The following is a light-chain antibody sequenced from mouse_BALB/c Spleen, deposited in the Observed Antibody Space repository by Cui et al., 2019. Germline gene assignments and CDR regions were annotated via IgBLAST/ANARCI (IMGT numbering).Light chain of an antibody. CDR3: QHFWSTPFT. Sequence: DIQMTQSLASLSASVGETVTITCRARRNIHNYLAWYQQKQGKSPQLLVYNAKTLADGVPSRFSGSGSGTQYSLNINSLQPEDFGSYYCQHFWSTPFTFGSGTKLEIK. V-gene: IGKV12-41*01. CDR2: NAK. CDR1: RNIHNY. J-gene: IGKJ4*01.